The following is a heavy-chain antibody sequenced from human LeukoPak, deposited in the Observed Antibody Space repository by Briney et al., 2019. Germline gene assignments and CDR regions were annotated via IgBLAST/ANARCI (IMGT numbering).Heavy chain of an antibody. CDR1: GYTFIDYY. Sequence: RASVKVSCKASGYTFIDYYIHWVRQAPGQGLEWMGWINPKTGGTNYAQKFQGRVTMTSDTSITTAYMELSRLRFDDTAVYYCARPRAFSYGQMYYFDYWGQGALVTVSS. J-gene: IGHJ4*02. CDR2: INPKTGGT. CDR3: ARPRAFSYGQMYYFDY. D-gene: IGHD5-18*01. V-gene: IGHV1-2*02.